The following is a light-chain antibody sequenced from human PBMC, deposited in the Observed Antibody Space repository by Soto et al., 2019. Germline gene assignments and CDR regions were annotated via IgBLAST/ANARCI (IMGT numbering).Light chain of an antibody. Sequence: EVVLTQSPGTLSLSPGESATLSCRASQSVSSNYLAWYQQKPGQAPRFLIYGVSTRATGIPDRFSGSGSGTDFSLTISRLEPEDFALYYCQQYFTSPLTFGGGTKVDIK. CDR3: QQYFTSPLT. J-gene: IGKJ4*01. CDR2: GVS. V-gene: IGKV3-20*01. CDR1: QSVSSNY.